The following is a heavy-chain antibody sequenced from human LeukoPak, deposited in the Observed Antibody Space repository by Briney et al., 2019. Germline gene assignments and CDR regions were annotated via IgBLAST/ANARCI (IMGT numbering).Heavy chain of an antibody. CDR3: TRGATYYYESKPYDAFDI. D-gene: IGHD3-22*01. CDR1: GFTFDDYA. V-gene: IGHV3-43D*03. J-gene: IGHJ3*02. CDR2: ISWDGGST. Sequence: PGGSLRLSCAASGFTFDDYAMHWVRQAPGKGLEWVSLISWDGGSTYYADSVKGRFTISRDNSKNSLYLQMNSLRAEDTAVYYCTRGATYYYESKPYDAFDIWGQGTMVTVSS.